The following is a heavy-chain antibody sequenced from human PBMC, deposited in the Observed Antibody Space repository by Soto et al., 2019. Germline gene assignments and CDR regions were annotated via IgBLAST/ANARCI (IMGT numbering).Heavy chain of an antibody. D-gene: IGHD2-2*01. J-gene: IGHJ6*02. CDR1: GGTFSSYA. CDR2: IIPIFGTA. CDR3: ARDLVVPAAMNYYGMDV. V-gene: IGHV1-69*01. Sequence: QVQLVQSGAEVKKPGSSVKVSCKASGGTFSSYAISWVRQAPGQGLEWMGGIIPIFGTANYAQKFQGRVTITADESTSTAYMELSSLRFEDTAVYYCARDLVVPAAMNYYGMDVWGQGTTVTVSS.